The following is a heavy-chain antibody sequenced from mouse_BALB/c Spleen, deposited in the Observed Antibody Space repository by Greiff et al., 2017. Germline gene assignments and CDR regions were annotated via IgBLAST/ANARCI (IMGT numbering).Heavy chain of an antibody. CDR1: GFTFSSFG. CDR2: ISSGSSTI. Sequence: EVMLVESGGGLVQPGGSRKLSCAASGFTFSSFGMHWVRQAPEKGLEWVAYISSGSSTIYYADTVKGRFTISRDNPKNTLFLQMTSLRSEDTAMYYCARNWDAFDDWGQGTTLTVSS. CDR3: ARNWDAFDD. D-gene: IGHD4-1*01. V-gene: IGHV5-17*02. J-gene: IGHJ2*01.